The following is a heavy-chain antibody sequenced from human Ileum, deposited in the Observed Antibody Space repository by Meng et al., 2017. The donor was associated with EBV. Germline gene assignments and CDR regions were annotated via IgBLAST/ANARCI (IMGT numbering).Heavy chain of an antibody. CDR2: IYHSGST. V-gene: IGHV4-4*02. D-gene: IGHD4-17*01. Sequence: QWQWKASGPALVKPSGTLSLPCSVVGDSISSNNWWSRVRQPPGKGLEWIGEIYHSGSTNYNPSFKSRVTMSVDKSKNQISLNLSSVTAADTAVYYCASGRDYAWHSWGRGTLVTVSS. CDR3: ASGRDYAWHS. J-gene: IGHJ4*02. CDR1: GDSISSNNW.